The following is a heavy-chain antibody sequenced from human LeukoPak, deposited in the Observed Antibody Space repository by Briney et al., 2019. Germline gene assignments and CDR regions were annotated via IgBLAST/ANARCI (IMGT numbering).Heavy chain of an antibody. CDR2: INQDGREK. CDR1: GFTFTTFW. Sequence: PGGSLRLSCAASGFTFTTFWMSWVRQAPGKGLEWVANINQDGREKYYVDSVRGRFTISRDNAKNSLYLQMNSLRAEDTAVYYCASRPNTENYFDYWGQGTLVTVSS. J-gene: IGHJ4*02. CDR3: ASRPNTENYFDY. D-gene: IGHD2-8*01. V-gene: IGHV3-7*01.